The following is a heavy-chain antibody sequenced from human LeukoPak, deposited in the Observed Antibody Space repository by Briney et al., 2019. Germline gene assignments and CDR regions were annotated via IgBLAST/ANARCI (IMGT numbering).Heavy chain of an antibody. D-gene: IGHD1-26*01. CDR2: IYSSGST. V-gene: IGHV4-4*07. J-gene: IGHJ4*02. Sequence: SETLCLTCTVSGGSISGYKWSWIRQPAGKGLEWIGRIYSSGSTNYNPSLKSRVTMSVDTSKNQFFLNLSSVTAADTAVYYCARDGGGGAAGYWGQGTLVTVSS. CDR1: GGSISGYK. CDR3: ARDGGGGAAGY.